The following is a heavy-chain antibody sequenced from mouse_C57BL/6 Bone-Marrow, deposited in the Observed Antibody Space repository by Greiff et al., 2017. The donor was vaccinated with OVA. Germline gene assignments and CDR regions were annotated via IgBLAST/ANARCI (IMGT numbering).Heavy chain of an antibody. V-gene: IGHV5-12*01. CDR2: ISNGGGST. CDR3: GSRGELGHWYFDV. CDR1: GFTFSDYY. Sequence: EVMLVESGGGLVQPGGSLKLSCAASGFTFSDYYMYWVRQTPEKRLEWVAYISNGGGSTYYTDNVKGRFTISRDNAKNTLYLHMSSLKSEDTAMYYCGSRGELGHWYFDVWGTGTTVTVSS. J-gene: IGHJ1*03. D-gene: IGHD4-1*01.